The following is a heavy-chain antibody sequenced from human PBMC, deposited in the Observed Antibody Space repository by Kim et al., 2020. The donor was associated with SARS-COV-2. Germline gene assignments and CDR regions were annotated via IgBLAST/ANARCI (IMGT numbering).Heavy chain of an antibody. CDR1: GGSFSGYY. V-gene: IGHV4-34*01. CDR2: INHSGST. J-gene: IGHJ4*01. D-gene: IGHD4-17*01. Sequence: SETLSLTCAVYGGSFSGYYWSWIRQPPGKGLEWIGEINHSGSTNYNPSLKSRVTISVDTSKNQFSLKLSSVTAADTAVYYCARGPRSPWTTVIPFDYWG. CDR3: ARGPRSPWTTVIPFDY.